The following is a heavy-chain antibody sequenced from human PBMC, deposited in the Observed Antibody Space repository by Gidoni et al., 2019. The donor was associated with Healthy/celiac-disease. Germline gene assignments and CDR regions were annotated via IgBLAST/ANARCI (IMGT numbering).Heavy chain of an antibody. J-gene: IGHJ6*02. V-gene: IGHV1-46*03. CDR3: ARGPRIYCSSTSCYTHYYYGIDF. Sequence: QVQLVQSGAEVKKPGVSVKVSCQASEYTFTSYYMPWVRQAPGQGLEWMGIINPSGGSTSYAQKFQGRVTMTRDTSTSTVYMELSSLRSEDTAVYYCARGPRIYCSSTSCYTHYYYGIDFWGQGTTVTVSS. CDR1: EYTFTSYY. CDR2: INPSGGST. D-gene: IGHD2-2*02.